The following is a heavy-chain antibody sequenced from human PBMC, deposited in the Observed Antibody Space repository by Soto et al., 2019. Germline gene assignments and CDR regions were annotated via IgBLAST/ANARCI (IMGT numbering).Heavy chain of an antibody. CDR3: ARQLPVGATSWSDP. Sequence: SETLSLTCSVSGGSISSADHLWDWVRQSPEKGLEWLGSVYYGGSTFYNPSLKSRVTISLDTSKNQFSLRLTSVTAADTAIYYCARQLPVGATSWSDPWGQGTLVTVSS. V-gene: IGHV4-39*01. CDR2: VYYGGST. CDR1: GGSISSADHL. D-gene: IGHD1-26*01. J-gene: IGHJ5*02.